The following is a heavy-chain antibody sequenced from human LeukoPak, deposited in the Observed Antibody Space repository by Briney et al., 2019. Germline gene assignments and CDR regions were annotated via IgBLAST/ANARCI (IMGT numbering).Heavy chain of an antibody. D-gene: IGHD3-22*01. Sequence: GGSLRLSCAASGFTFSSYGMHWVRQAPGKGLEWVAVISYDGSNKYYADSVRGRFTISRDNSKNTLYLQMNSLRAEDTAVYYCAKIGVNYDSSEAFDIWGQGTMVTVSS. CDR2: ISYDGSNK. CDR1: GFTFSSYG. J-gene: IGHJ3*02. CDR3: AKIGVNYDSSEAFDI. V-gene: IGHV3-30*18.